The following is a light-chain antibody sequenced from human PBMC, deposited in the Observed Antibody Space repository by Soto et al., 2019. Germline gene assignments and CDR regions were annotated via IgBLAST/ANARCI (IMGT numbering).Light chain of an antibody. V-gene: IGKV3-11*01. CDR1: QGIGSS. CDR2: AAS. J-gene: IGKJ1*01. CDR3: QQGNAWPWT. Sequence: EVVMTQSPATLSVSPGEGATLSCRASQGIGSSLAWYQQKLGQAPRLLIYAASDRATGIPGRFSGSGSGTDFTLIISSLEPEDFAFYYCQQGNAWPWTFGQGTKVDIK.